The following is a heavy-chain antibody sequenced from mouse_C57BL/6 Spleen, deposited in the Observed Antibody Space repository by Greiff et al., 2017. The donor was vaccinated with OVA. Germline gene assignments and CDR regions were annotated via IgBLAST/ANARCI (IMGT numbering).Heavy chain of an antibody. CDR1: GYTFTSYG. CDR3: ASGNYKAY. J-gene: IGHJ3*01. V-gene: IGHV1-81*01. Sequence: VQLVESGAELARPGASVKLSCKASGYTFTSYGISWVKQRTGQGLEWIGEIYPRSGSYSYYEKFKGKATLTAYKSSSTAYMELRSITSEDSAVYFCASGNYKAYWGQGTLVTVSA. D-gene: IGHD2-1*01. CDR2: IYPRSGSY.